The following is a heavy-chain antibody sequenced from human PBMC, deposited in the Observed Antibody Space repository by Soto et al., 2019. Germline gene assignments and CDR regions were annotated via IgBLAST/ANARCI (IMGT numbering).Heavy chain of an antibody. D-gene: IGHD1-26*01. Sequence: GGSLRLSCASSGFTFSTYTMNWVRQAPGKGLEWVSSINGRGNYIYYAESVKGRFTISRDNAKNSLYLQMDRLRAEDTALYYCVREDGKVGTNSAFDYWGRGALVTVSS. J-gene: IGHJ4*02. CDR2: INGRGNYI. CDR1: GFTFSTYT. CDR3: VREDGKVGTNSAFDY. V-gene: IGHV3-21*01.